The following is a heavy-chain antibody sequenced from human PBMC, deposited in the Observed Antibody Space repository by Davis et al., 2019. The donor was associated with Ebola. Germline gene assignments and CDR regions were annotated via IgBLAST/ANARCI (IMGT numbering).Heavy chain of an antibody. CDR2: ISWDGGST. Sequence: PGGSLRLSCAASGFTFDDYTMHWVRQAPGKGLEWVSLISWDGGSTYYADTVKGRFTISRDNSKNSLYLQMNSLRTEDTALYYCAKDSAPLGYCSGGSCYPDYWGQGTLVTVSP. D-gene: IGHD2-15*01. CDR1: GFTFDDYT. J-gene: IGHJ4*02. CDR3: AKDSAPLGYCSGGSCYPDY. V-gene: IGHV3-43*01.